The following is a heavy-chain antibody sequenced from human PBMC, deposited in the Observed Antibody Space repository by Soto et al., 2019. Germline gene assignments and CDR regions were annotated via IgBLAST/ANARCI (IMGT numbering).Heavy chain of an antibody. CDR1: GFTFSEYT. V-gene: IGHV3-23*01. CDR2: ISSSGGTT. J-gene: IGHJ4*02. Sequence: GGSLRLSCAASGFTFSEYTMSWVRQAPGKGLEWVSSISSSGGTTSYTDSVKGRFTISRDNSKNTLFLQMNGLRAEDTAIYYCTKEPKKSISHDYWGLGTLVTVSS. CDR3: TKEPKKSISHDY. D-gene: IGHD2-21*01.